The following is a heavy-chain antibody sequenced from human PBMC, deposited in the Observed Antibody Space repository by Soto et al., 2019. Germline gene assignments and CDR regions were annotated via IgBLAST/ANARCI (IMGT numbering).Heavy chain of an antibody. V-gene: IGHV1-2*04. Sequence: ASVKVSCKASGYTFTGYYMHWVRQAPGQGLEWMGWINPNSGGTNYAQKFQGWVTMTRDTSISTAYMELSRLRSDDTAVYYCARDSGEGSSWFDYWGQGTLVTVSS. CDR1: GYTFTGYY. J-gene: IGHJ4*02. CDR2: INPNSGGT. D-gene: IGHD6-13*01. CDR3: ARDSGEGSSWFDY.